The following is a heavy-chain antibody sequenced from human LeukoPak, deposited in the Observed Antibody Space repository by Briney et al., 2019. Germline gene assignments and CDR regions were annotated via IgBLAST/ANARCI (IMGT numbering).Heavy chain of an antibody. CDR1: GYTFTSYD. J-gene: IGHJ3*02. D-gene: IGHD6-13*01. V-gene: IGHV1-8*01. CDR3: ARGYSSSWLSAGREDAFDI. CDR2: MNPNSGNT. Sequence: GASVKVSCKASGYTFTSYDINWVRQATGQGLEWMGWMNPNSGNTGYAQKFQGGVTMTRNTSISTAYMELSSLRPEDTAVYYCARGYSSSWLSAGREDAFDIWGQGTMVTVSS.